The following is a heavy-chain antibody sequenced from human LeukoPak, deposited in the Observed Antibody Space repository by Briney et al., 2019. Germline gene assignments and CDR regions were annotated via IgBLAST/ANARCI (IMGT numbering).Heavy chain of an antibody. J-gene: IGHJ4*02. CDR1: GFTFSGFA. V-gene: IGHV3-23*01. Sequence: TGGSLRLSCAASGFTFSGFAMSWVRQTPGKGLEWVSTISGGGGTTYYADSVRGRFTISRDNSNNTLYLQMNSLRAEDTAIYYCAPSRGLDMIFNDWGQGTLVTVSS. CDR2: ISGGGGTT. CDR3: APSRGLDMIFND. D-gene: IGHD2-2*03.